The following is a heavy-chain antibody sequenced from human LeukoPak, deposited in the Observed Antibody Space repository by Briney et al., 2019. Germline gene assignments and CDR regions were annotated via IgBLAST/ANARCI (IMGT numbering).Heavy chain of an antibody. J-gene: IGHJ4*02. CDR3: ARATFKYCSSTSWLWFDY. CDR2: IYTSGST. Sequence: SDTLSLTCTVSGGSISSYYWSWIRQPAGKGLEWIGRIYTSGSTNYNPSLKSRVTMSVDTSKNQFSLKLSSVTAADTAVYYCARATFKYCSSTSWLWFDYWGQGTLVSVSS. CDR1: GGSISSYY. V-gene: IGHV4-4*07. D-gene: IGHD2-2*01.